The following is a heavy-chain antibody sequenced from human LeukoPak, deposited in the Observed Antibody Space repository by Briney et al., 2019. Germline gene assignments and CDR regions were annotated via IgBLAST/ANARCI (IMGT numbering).Heavy chain of an antibody. D-gene: IGHD2/OR15-2a*01. Sequence: GGSLRLSCAASGFTFSSYSMNWVRQAPGKGLEWVSSISSSSSYIYYADSVKGRFTISRDNAKNSLYLQMNSLRAEDTAVYYCARDRDDYFLTPDYWGQGTLVTVSS. CDR1: GFTFSSYS. CDR2: ISSSSSYI. V-gene: IGHV3-21*01. CDR3: ARDRDDYFLTPDY. J-gene: IGHJ4*02.